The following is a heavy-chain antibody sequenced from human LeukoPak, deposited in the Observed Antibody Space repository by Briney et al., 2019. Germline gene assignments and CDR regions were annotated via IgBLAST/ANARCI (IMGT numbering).Heavy chain of an antibody. D-gene: IGHD3-10*01. J-gene: IGHJ4*02. V-gene: IGHV1-2*02. CDR2: INPNSGGT. Sequence: GASVKVSCKAPGYTFTGYYMHWVRQAPGQGLEWMGWINPNSGGTNYAQKFQGRVTMTRDTSISTAYMELSRLRSDDTAVYYCARDRVLWFGEFDFDYWGQGTLVTVSS. CDR1: GYTFTGYY. CDR3: ARDRVLWFGEFDFDY.